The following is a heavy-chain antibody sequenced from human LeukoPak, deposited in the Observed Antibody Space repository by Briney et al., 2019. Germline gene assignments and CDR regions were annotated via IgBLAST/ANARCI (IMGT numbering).Heavy chain of an antibody. CDR2: IYYSGST. V-gene: IGHV4-30-4*08. CDR3: ARAPYCSSTSCYFGHYYYYMDV. J-gene: IGHJ6*03. Sequence: PSETLSLTCTVSGGSISSGDYYWRWIRQPPGQGLEWIGYIYYSGSTYYNPSLKSRVTISVDTSKNQFSLKLSSVTAADTAVYYCARAPYCSSTSCYFGHYYYYMDVWGKGTTVTVSS. D-gene: IGHD2-2*01. CDR1: GGSISSGDYY.